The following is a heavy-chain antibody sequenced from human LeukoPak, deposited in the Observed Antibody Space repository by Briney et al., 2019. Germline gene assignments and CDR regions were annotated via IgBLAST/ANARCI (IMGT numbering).Heavy chain of an antibody. CDR2: ISFDESTK. Sequence: GGSLRLSCAASGFSFSSYGMHWVRQAPGKGLEWVAVISFDESTKFYVDSVKGRFTISRDNSKNTLYLQMNSLRPEDTSVYYCAKKGLEGSSDSWYDFWGQGTLVTVSS. D-gene: IGHD3/OR15-3a*01. V-gene: IGHV3-30*18. CDR1: GFSFSSYG. J-gene: IGHJ5*01. CDR3: AKKGLEGSSDSWYDF.